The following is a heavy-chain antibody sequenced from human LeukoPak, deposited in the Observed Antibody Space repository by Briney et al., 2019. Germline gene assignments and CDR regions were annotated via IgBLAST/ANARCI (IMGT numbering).Heavy chain of an antibody. Sequence: ASVKVSCKVSGYTLSELSMHWVRQSPGKGLEWMGGFDVAETDTIYAQKFQGRVTMTEDTSTDTAYMELSSLRSEDTAVYYCATHSGGPPGTRALDYWGQGTLVTVSS. V-gene: IGHV1-24*01. CDR1: GYTLSELS. CDR3: ATHSGGPPGTRALDY. CDR2: FDVAETDT. J-gene: IGHJ4*02. D-gene: IGHD6-19*01.